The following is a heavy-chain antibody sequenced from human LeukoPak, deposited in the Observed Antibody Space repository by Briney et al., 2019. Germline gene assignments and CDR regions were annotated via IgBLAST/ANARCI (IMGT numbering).Heavy chain of an antibody. CDR2: IYTSGST. V-gene: IGHV4-61*02. CDR3: ARDRGGDAFDI. Sequence: SETLSLTCTVSGGSLSSGSYYWSWIWQPAGKGLEWIGRIYTSGSTNYNPSLKSRVTMSVDTSKNQFSLKLSSVTAADTAVYYCARDRGGDAFDIWGQGTMVTVSS. D-gene: IGHD3-10*01. CDR1: GGSLSSGSYY. J-gene: IGHJ3*02.